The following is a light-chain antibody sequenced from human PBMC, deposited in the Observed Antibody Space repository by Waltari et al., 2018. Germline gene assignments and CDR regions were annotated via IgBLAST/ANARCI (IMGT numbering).Light chain of an antibody. CDR3: SSYAGNNIFV. Sequence: QSALTQPPSPSGSPGQSVTISCTGTRSDVGASNYVYWYQPYPDKAPKVVIYEATKRPSGVPDRFSGSKSGNTASLTVSGLQAEDEADYYCSSYAGNNIFVFGTGTQVTVL. CDR1: RSDVGASNY. V-gene: IGLV2-8*01. CDR2: EAT. J-gene: IGLJ1*01.